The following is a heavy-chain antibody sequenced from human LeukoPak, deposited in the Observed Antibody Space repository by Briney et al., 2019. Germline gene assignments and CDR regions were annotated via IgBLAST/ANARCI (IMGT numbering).Heavy chain of an antibody. J-gene: IGHJ4*02. Sequence: GGSLRLSCAASGFTFSSYAMSWVRQAPGKGLEWVSAISGSGGSTYYADSVKGRFTISRDNSRNTLYLQMNSLRAEDTAVYYCATKPDYGDVDYWGQGTLVTVSS. CDR1: GFTFSSYA. CDR2: ISGSGGST. D-gene: IGHD4-17*01. CDR3: ATKPDYGDVDY. V-gene: IGHV3-23*01.